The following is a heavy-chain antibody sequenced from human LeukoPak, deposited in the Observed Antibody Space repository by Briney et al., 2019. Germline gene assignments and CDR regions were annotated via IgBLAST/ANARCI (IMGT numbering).Heavy chain of an antibody. CDR1: GFTFTNYA. Sequence: GGSLRLSCAASGFTFTNYAMNWVRQAPGKGLEWVSTISGSGGNTYYADSVKGRFIISRDNSKNTLNLQMNSLRAEDTAIYYCANDRYGDYSFDFWGQGTLVTVSS. J-gene: IGHJ4*02. V-gene: IGHV3-23*01. CDR2: ISGSGGNT. D-gene: IGHD4-17*01. CDR3: ANDRYGDYSFDF.